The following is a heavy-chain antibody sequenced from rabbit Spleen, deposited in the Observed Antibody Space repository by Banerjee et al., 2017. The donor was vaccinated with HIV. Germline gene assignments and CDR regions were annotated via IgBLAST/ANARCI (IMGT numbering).Heavy chain of an antibody. Sequence: QSLEESGGDLVKPGASLTLTCTASGISSSAGYYMCWVRQAPGKGLEWIACIHGGSNGNTYYASWAKGRFTISKTSSTTVTLQMTSLTDADTATYFCAKDTSSSFSSYGMDLWGPGTLVTVS. D-gene: IGHD1-1*01. J-gene: IGHJ6*01. CDR2: IHGGSNGNT. V-gene: IGHV1S40*01. CDR3: AKDTSSSFSSYGMDL. CDR1: GISSSAGYY.